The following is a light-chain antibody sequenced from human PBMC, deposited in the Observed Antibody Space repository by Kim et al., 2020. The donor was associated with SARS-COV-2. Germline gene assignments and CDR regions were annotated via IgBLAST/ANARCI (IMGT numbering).Light chain of an antibody. V-gene: IGKV2-30*01. CDR3: MHGTHWMYT. CDR2: EVS. CDR1: QSLVYSDGNTY. Sequence: QPASISCRSSQSLVYSDGNTYAKWLQQRPGQSPRRLIYEVSRRDAGVPDRFSGGGSGTDFTLKISRVEDEDVGVYYCMHGTHWMYTFGQGTKLEI. J-gene: IGKJ2*01.